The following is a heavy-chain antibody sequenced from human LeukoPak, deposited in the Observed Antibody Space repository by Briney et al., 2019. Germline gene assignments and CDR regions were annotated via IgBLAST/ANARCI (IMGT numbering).Heavy chain of an antibody. CDR1: EFTFNDYW. V-gene: IGHV3-7*03. CDR3: ARYRDWHFDF. J-gene: IGHJ5*01. Sequence: GALRLSCVASEFTFNDYWMGWVRQAPGKGLEWLAKINQEGGAKFLVDSMKDRFTVSRDNGKNSLYLQMNSLTAEDTAVYYCARYRDWHFDFWAQGTLVIDSS. CDR2: INQEGGAK. D-gene: IGHD2-21*02.